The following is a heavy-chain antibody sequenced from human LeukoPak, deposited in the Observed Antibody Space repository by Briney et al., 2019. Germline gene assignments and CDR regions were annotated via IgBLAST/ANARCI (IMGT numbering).Heavy chain of an antibody. Sequence: GESLRLSCAASGFAFSNYCMSWVRQAPGKGLEWVGNINEDGSVKYYVDSVKGRFTISRDNAKNILYPQMNSLRAEDTAVYYCSRGTYPYSSDNWGQGALVTVSS. J-gene: IGHJ4*02. V-gene: IGHV3-7*04. D-gene: IGHD3/OR15-3a*01. CDR3: SRGTYPYSSDN. CDR1: GFAFSNYC. CDR2: INEDGSVK.